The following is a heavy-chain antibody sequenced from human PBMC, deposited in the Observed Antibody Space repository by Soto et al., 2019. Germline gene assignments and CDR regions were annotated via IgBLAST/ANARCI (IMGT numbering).Heavy chain of an antibody. D-gene: IGHD3-10*01. Sequence: QVQLVESVVGVVQPWRSLRLSWASSGFTFSSYGMHWVRQAPGKGLEWVAVIWYDGSNKYYADSVKGRFTISRDNSKNTLYLQMNSLRAEDTAVYYCASTYYYGSGSYLHYWGQGTLVTVSS. CDR1: GFTFSSYG. CDR2: IWYDGSNK. CDR3: ASTYYYGSGSYLHY. V-gene: IGHV3-33*01. J-gene: IGHJ4*02.